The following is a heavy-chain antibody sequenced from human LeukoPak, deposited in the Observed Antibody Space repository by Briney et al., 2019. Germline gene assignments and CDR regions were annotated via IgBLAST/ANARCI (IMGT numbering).Heavy chain of an antibody. CDR2: IYSSGTT. V-gene: IGHV4-59*02. Sequence: SESLSLTCVVSGGSVHRSFWTWVRQPPGKGLEWIGRIYSSGTTDYGPSLKSRLAIAIDTSKNQFSLRLASVTAADTAVYYCGRRPAVDGPIDNWGQGILVAVSS. CDR1: GGSVHRSF. CDR3: GRRPAVDGPIDN. D-gene: IGHD3/OR15-3a*01. J-gene: IGHJ4*02.